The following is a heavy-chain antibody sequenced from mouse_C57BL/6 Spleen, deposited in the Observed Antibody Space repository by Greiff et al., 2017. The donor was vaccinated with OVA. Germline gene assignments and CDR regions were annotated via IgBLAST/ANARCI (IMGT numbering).Heavy chain of an antibody. CDR2: INPNNGGT. J-gene: IGHJ1*03. Sequence: VQLQQSGPELVKPGASVKISCKASGYTFTDYYMNWVKQSHGKSLEWIGDINPNNGGTSYNQKFKGKATLTVDKSSSTAYMELRSLTSEDSAVYYCARAVPDWYFDVWGTGTTVTVSS. V-gene: IGHV1-26*01. D-gene: IGHD1-1*01. CDR1: GYTFTDYY. CDR3: ARAVPDWYFDV.